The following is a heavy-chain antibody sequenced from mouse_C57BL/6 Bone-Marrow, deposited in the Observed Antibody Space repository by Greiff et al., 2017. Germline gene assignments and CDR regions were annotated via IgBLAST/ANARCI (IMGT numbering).Heavy chain of an antibody. Sequence: EVQLQQSGPELVKPGASVKISCKASGYSFTGYYMNWVKQSPEKSLEWIGEINPSTGGTTYNQKFKAKATLTVDKSSSTAYMQLKSLTSEDSAVYYCARHYGRGYFDYWGQGTTLTVSS. V-gene: IGHV1-42*01. CDR2: INPSTGGT. D-gene: IGHD1-1*01. CDR1: GYSFTGYY. CDR3: ARHYGRGYFDY. J-gene: IGHJ2*01.